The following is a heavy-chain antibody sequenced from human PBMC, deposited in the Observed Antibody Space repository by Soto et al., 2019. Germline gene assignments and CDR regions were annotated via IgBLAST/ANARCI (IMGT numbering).Heavy chain of an antibody. CDR2: TYYRSKWYN. CDR1: GDRVSGNSAA. V-gene: IGHV6-1*01. J-gene: IGHJ4*02. Sequence: PSQTLSLTCAISGDRVSGNSAAWNWIRQSPSRGLEWLGRTYYRSKWYNDYAVSVKSRITVTPDTSKNQFSLHLNSVTPEDTAVYYCAIEFPYYESSDSYFDYWGQGALVTVSS. D-gene: IGHD3-16*01. CDR3: AIEFPYYESSDSYFDY.